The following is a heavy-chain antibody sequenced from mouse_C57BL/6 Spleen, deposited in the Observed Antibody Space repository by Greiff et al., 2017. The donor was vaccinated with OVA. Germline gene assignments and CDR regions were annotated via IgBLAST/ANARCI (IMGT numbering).Heavy chain of an antibody. Sequence: EVQLQQSGPELVKPGASVKISCKASGYTFTDYYMNWVKQSHGKSLEWIGDINPNNGGTSYNQKFKGKATLTVDKSSSTAYMELRSLTSKDSAVYYCARWGGDSYYWYFDVWGTGTTVTVSS. CDR2: INPNNGGT. V-gene: IGHV1-26*01. D-gene: IGHD6-1*02. J-gene: IGHJ1*03. CDR1: GYTFTDYY. CDR3: ARWGGDSYYWYFDV.